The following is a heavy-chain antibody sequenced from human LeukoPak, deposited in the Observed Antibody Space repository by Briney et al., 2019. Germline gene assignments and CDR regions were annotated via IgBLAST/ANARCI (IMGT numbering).Heavy chain of an antibody. J-gene: IGHJ6*02. CDR3: AMSSGGYSYGMDV. D-gene: IGHD6-6*01. Sequence: VEALKISCKCSGYSFTSYWIGWVRQMPGKGLEWMGIIHPGDSDTRYSPSFQGQVTISADKSISTAYLQWSSLKASDTAMYYCAMSSGGYSYGMDVWGQGTTVTAS. CDR1: GYSFTSYW. V-gene: IGHV5-51*01. CDR2: IHPGDSDT.